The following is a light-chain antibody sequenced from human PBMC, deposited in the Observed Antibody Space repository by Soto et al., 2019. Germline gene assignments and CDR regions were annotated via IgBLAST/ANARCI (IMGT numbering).Light chain of an antibody. J-gene: IGKJ2*01. CDR1: QSISSNF. V-gene: IGKV3-20*01. Sequence: ETVLTQSPGTLSLSPGERASLSCRASQSISSNFLAWYQQKPGQAPRLLIYGASPRAAGVPDRFSGSGSGTDFTLTITRLEPEDFAVYYCQQYGRSPLLYTFGQGTKLGVK. CDR3: QQYGRSPLLYT. CDR2: GAS.